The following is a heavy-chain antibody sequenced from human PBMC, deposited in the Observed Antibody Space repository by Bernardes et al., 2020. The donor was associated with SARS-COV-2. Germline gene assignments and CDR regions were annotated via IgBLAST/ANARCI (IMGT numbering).Heavy chain of an antibody. CDR3: ARDGDIVVVPAAMLHDIDY. V-gene: IGHV1-18*01. J-gene: IGHJ4*02. Sequence: ASVKVSCKASGYTFTSYGISWVRQAPGQGLEWMGWISAYNGNTNYAQKLQGRVTMTTDTSTSTAYMELRSLISDDTAVYYCARDGDIVVVPAAMLHDIDYWGQGTLVTVSS. CDR2: ISAYNGNT. CDR1: GYTFTSYG. D-gene: IGHD2-2*01.